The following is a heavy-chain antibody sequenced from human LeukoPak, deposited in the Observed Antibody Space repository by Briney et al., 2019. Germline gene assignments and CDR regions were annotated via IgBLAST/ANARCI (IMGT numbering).Heavy chain of an antibody. Sequence: GGSLRLSCAASGFTFSSYAMHWVRQAPGKGLEYVSAISSNGGSTYYANSVKGRFTISRDNSKNTLYLQMGSLRAEDMAVYYCAKVPHSWGLFDSWGQGTLVTVSS. D-gene: IGHD3-16*01. V-gene: IGHV3-64*01. CDR1: GFTFSSYA. CDR2: ISSNGGST. CDR3: AKVPHSWGLFDS. J-gene: IGHJ4*02.